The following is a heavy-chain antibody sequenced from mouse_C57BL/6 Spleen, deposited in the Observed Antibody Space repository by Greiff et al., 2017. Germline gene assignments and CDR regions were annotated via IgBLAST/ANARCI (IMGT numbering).Heavy chain of an antibody. CDR1: GYTFTNYW. J-gene: IGHJ2*01. V-gene: IGHV1-63*01. CDR3: ARRGSSDDYFDC. D-gene: IGHD1-1*01. CDR2: IYPGGGFT. Sequence: QVHVQQSGAELVRPGTSVQMSCKASGYTFTNYWIGWAKQRPGHGLEWIGDIYPGGGFTNYNEKFKGKATLTADKSSSTAYMQFSSLTSEDSAIYYCARRGSSDDYFDCWGPGTTLTVSS.